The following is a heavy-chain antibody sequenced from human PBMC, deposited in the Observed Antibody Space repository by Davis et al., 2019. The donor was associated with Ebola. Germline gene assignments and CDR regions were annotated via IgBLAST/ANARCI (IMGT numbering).Heavy chain of an antibody. V-gene: IGHV3-23*01. D-gene: IGHD3-3*01. CDR3: AKDAVLESHGMDV. J-gene: IGHJ6*02. CDR1: GFTFSSYA. CDR2: ISGSGGST. Sequence: GGSLRLSCAASGFTFSSYAMSWVRQAPGKGLEWVSAISGSGGSTYYADSVKGRFTISRDNAKNSLYLQMNSLRAEDTALYYCAKDAVLESHGMDVWGQGTTVTVSS.